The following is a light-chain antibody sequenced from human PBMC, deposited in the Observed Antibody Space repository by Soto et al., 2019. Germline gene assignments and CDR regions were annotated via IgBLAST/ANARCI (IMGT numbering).Light chain of an antibody. Sequence: DIQMTQSPSSLSASVGDRVTITCRASQRVRIYLDWYQLKAGKAPKLLIYSASTLQGGVPSSFSGSGSGTDFTLTISSLQPEDCATYGCQQSYSFPFTFGHGNKVYSK. CDR3: QQSYSFPFT. CDR2: SAS. J-gene: IGKJ3*01. CDR1: QRVRIY. V-gene: IGKV1-39*01.